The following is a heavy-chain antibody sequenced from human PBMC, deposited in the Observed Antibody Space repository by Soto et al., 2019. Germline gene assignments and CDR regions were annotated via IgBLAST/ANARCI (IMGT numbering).Heavy chain of an antibody. J-gene: IGHJ4*02. CDR3: AIWRYGDY. CDR2: ISAHNGNT. D-gene: IGHD1-1*01. Sequence: QVHLVQSGAEVKKPGASVKVSCQGSGYAFTTYGITWVRQAPVQGHEWMGWISAHNGNTNYAQKIQGRANVTRDTATSTAYMELRSLRYDETAVYYGAIWRYGDYWGQGALVTVSS. V-gene: IGHV1-18*01. CDR1: GYAFTTYG.